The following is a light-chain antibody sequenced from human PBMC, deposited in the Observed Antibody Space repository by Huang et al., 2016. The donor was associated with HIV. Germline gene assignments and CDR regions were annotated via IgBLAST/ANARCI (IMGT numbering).Light chain of an antibody. CDR1: KSVSNF. Sequence: EIVLTQSPATLSLSPGERGTLSCRASKSVSNFLAWFQQKPGQAPRLLITDASNRATGIPARFSGSGSGTDFTLTISSLEPEDFAVYYCQQRSNWPLTFGGGTKVEIK. J-gene: IGKJ4*01. V-gene: IGKV3-11*01. CDR2: DAS. CDR3: QQRSNWPLT.